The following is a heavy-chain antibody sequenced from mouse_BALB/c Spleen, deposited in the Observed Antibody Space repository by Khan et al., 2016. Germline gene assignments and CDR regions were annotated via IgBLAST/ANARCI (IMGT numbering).Heavy chain of an antibody. J-gene: IGHJ3*01. Sequence: EVQLQESGPGLVKPSQSLSLTCTVTGYSITSDYAWNWIRQFPGNKLVWMGYISYSGSTSYNPSLKSRISITRDTSKNQFFLQLNSVTTEDTATFYCARGGYDGIAYWGQGTLVTVSA. CDR1: GYSITSDYA. V-gene: IGHV3-2*02. CDR2: ISYSGST. CDR3: ARGGYDGIAY. D-gene: IGHD2-2*01.